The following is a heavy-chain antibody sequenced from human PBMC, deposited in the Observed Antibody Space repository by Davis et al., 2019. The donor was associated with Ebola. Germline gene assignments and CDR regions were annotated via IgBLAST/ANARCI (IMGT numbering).Heavy chain of an antibody. CDR2: IKQDGSEK. Sequence: PAGSLRLSCAASGFTFSSYWMSWVRQAPGKGLEWVATIKQDGSEKYYVDSVKGRFTIFRDNAKNSLYLQMNSLRAEDTAVYYCARDNHYYYYMDVWGKGTTVTVSS. V-gene: IGHV3-7*01. CDR3: ARDNHYYYYMDV. CDR1: GFTFSSYW. J-gene: IGHJ6*03.